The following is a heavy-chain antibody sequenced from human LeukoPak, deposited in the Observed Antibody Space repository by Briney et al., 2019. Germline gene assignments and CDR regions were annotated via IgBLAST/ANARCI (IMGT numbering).Heavy chain of an antibody. CDR3: ASIIRSPNGFDY. J-gene: IGHJ4*02. CDR1: GYTFTGYY. Sequence: ASVKVSCKASGYTFTGYYLHWVRQAPGQGLEWMGWTNPNSGGTNYAQKFQGRVTMTRDTSISTAYMELGRLRSDDTAVFYCASIIRSPNGFDYWGQGTLVTVPS. CDR2: TNPNSGGT. D-gene: IGHD3-16*01. V-gene: IGHV1-2*02.